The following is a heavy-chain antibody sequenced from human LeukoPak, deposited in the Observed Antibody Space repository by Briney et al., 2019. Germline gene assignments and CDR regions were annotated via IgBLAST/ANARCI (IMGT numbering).Heavy chain of an antibody. V-gene: IGHV1-46*03. Sequence: ASVKVSSKASGYTFTSYYMHWVRQAPGQGLECMGIINPSGGSTSYAQKFQGRVTMTRDTSTSTVYMELSSLRSEDTAVYYCARDNFGYCSGGSCYVNLLGYWGQGTLVTVS. J-gene: IGHJ4*02. CDR1: GYTFTSYY. CDR2: INPSGGST. CDR3: ARDNFGYCSGGSCYVNLLGY. D-gene: IGHD2-15*01.